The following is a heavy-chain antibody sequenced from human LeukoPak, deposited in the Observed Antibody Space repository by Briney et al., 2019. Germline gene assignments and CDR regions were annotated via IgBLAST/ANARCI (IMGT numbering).Heavy chain of an antibody. J-gene: IGHJ4*02. Sequence: PGGSLRLSCAVSGLTISKSWMSWVRQAPGKGLEWVANIDPDGSDIYYVDSVKGRFTVSRDHAKNSLYLQMNSLRVEDTGTYYCIRGSSSYWGQGTLVTV. CDR1: GLTISKSW. V-gene: IGHV3-7*04. CDR2: IDPDGSDI. CDR3: IRGSSSY.